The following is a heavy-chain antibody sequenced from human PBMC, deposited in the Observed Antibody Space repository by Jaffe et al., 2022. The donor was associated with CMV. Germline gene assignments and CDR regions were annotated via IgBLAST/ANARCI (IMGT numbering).Heavy chain of an antibody. CDR1: GGSFSGYY. CDR2: INHSGST. Sequence: QVQLQQWGAGLLKPSETLSLTCAVYGGSFSGYYWSWIRQPPGKGLEWIGEINHSGSTNYNPSLKSRVTISVDTSKNQFSLKLSSVTAADTAVYYCARVPYYYDSSGSLDYWGQGTLVTVSS. D-gene: IGHD3-22*01. J-gene: IGHJ4*02. V-gene: IGHV4-34*01. CDR3: ARVPYYYDSSGSLDY.